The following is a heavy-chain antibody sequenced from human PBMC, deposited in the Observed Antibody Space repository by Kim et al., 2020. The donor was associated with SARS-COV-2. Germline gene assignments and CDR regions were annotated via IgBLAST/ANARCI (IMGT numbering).Heavy chain of an antibody. V-gene: IGHV3-15*01. Sequence: GGSLRLSCAASGFTFSGSSMSWVRQAPGKGLEWVGRIKSKANSNSTAYAAPVKGISTLSSDDSKTTQYRQMNTLKTEVTAVYYCTSGHGTPFYYYYY. CDR2: IKSKANSNST. D-gene: IGHD2-15*01. CDR1: GFTFSGSS. CDR3: TSGHGTPFYYYYY. J-gene: IGHJ6*03.